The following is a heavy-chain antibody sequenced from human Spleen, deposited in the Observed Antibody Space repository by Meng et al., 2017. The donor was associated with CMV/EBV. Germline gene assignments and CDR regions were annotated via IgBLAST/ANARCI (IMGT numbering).Heavy chain of an antibody. CDR1: GYTFTGYY. CDR3: GREFPRWGLEFDY. Sequence: ASVKVSCKASGYTFTGYYIHWVRQAPGQGLEWMGWIDPSSGATNYTQKFRGRVTVTSDTSIRTAYMELSVLTSDDTAVYYCGREFPRWGLEFDYWGQGTLVTVSS. V-gene: IGHV1-2*02. D-gene: IGHD2-21*01. J-gene: IGHJ4*02. CDR2: IDPSSGAT.